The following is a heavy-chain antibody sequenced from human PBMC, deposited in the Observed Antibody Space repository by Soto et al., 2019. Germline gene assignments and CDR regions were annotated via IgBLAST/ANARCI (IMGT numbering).Heavy chain of an antibody. CDR1: GGSFSGYY. D-gene: IGHD2-2*01. CDR3: ARGYCSSTSCYLYFQH. CDR2: INHSGST. Sequence: QVQLQQWGAGLLKPSETLSLTCAVYGGSFSGYYWSWIRQPPGKGLEWIGEINHSGSTNYNPSLKSRVTTSVDTSKNQFSLKLSSVTAADTAVYYCARGYCSSTSCYLYFQHWGQGTLVTVSS. J-gene: IGHJ1*01. V-gene: IGHV4-34*01.